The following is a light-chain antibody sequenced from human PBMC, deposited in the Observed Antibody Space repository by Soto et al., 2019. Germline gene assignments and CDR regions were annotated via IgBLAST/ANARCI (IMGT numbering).Light chain of an antibody. Sequence: DIQLTQSPSFLSASVGDRVTITCRASQGISSYLAWYQQKPGKAPKLLIYAASTLQSGVPSRFSGSGSGTEFTLTISSLQPEDFATYYCQHLNSYPTFVQGTKVEIK. CDR1: QGISSY. J-gene: IGKJ1*01. V-gene: IGKV1-9*01. CDR2: AAS. CDR3: QHLNSYPT.